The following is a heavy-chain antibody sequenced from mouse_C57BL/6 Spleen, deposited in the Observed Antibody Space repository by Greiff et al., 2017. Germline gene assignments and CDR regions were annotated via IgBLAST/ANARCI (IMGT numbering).Heavy chain of an antibody. CDR2: ISGGGGNT. D-gene: IGHD2-3*01. Sequence: DVQLVESGGGLVKPGGSLKLSCAASGFTFSSYTMSWVRQTPEKRLEWVATISGGGGNTYYPDSVKGRFTISRDNAKNTLYLQMRSLRSEDTALYYWARHDGYPAWFAYWGQGTLVTVSA. CDR1: GFTFSSYT. J-gene: IGHJ3*01. CDR3: ARHDGYPAWFAY. V-gene: IGHV5-9*01.